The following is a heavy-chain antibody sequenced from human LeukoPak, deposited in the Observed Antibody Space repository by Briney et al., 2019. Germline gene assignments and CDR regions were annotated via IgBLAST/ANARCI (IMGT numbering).Heavy chain of an antibody. D-gene: IGHD7-27*01. V-gene: IGHV1-2*02. CDR3: ARVGPSLTGDWGVDY. CDR2: INPNSGGT. CDR1: GYTFTGYY. J-gene: IGHJ4*02. Sequence: ASVKVSCKASGYTFTGYYMHWVRQAPGQGLEWMGWINPNSGGTNYAQKFQGRVTMTRDTSISTAYMELSRLRSDDTAVYYCARVGPSLTGDWGVDYWGQGTLVTVSS.